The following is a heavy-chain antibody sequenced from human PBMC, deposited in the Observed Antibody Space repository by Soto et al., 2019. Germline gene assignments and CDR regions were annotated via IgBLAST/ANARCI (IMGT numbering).Heavy chain of an antibody. D-gene: IGHD3-22*01. J-gene: IGHJ4*02. CDR3: ARDRGIYYDSSGSNFDY. CDR2: ISYDGSNK. Sequence: QVQLVESGGGVVQPGRSLRLSCAASGFPFSSYAMHWVRQAPGKGLEWVAVISYDGSNKYYADSVKGRFTISRDNSKNTLYLQMNSLRAEDTAVYYCARDRGIYYDSSGSNFDYWGQGTLVTVSS. V-gene: IGHV3-30-3*01. CDR1: GFPFSSYA.